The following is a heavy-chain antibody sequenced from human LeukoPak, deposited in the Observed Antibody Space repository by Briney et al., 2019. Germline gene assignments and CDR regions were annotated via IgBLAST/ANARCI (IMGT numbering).Heavy chain of an antibody. V-gene: IGHV3-7*03. Sequence: QPGGSLRLSGAASGFTLTSYGMTWVRQAPGKGLEWVGNITPDGSQTYYVDSVKGRFTISRDNAKNSVSLQLNSLRAEDTAVYFCVRSIDAWGQGTLVTVSS. CDR1: GFTLTSYG. CDR2: ITPDGSQT. J-gene: IGHJ5*02. D-gene: IGHD3-3*01. CDR3: VRSIDA.